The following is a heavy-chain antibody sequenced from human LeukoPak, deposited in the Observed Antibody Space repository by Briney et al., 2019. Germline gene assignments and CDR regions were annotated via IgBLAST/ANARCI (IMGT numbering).Heavy chain of an antibody. CDR1: GFTFSSYG. J-gene: IGHJ1*01. V-gene: IGHV3-30*02. CDR2: IRYDGSNK. D-gene: IGHD3-22*01. Sequence: GGSLRLSCAASGFTFSSYGMHWVRQAPGKGLEWVAFIRYDGSNKYYADSVRGRFTISRDNSKNTLYLQMNSLRAEDTAVYYCAKGNYDSSGYYYPAEYFQHWGQGTLVTVSS. CDR3: AKGNYDSSGYYYPAEYFQH.